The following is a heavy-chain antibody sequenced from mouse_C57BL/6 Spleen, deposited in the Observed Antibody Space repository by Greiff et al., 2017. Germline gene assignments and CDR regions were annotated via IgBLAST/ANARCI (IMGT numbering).Heavy chain of an antibody. J-gene: IGHJ3*01. CDR1: GYAFSSSW. CDR3: ARNDGYYVFAY. CDR2: IYPGDGDP. Sequence: QVQLQQSGPELVKPGASVKISCKASGYAFSSSWMNWVKQRPGKGLEWIGRIYPGDGDPNTNGKFKGKAPLTADKSSSTAYMQLSILTSEDSAVYFCARNDGYYVFAYWGQGTLVTVAA. D-gene: IGHD2-3*01. V-gene: IGHV1-82*01.